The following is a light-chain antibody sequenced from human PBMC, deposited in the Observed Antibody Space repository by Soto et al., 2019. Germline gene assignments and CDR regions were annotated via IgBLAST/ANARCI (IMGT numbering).Light chain of an antibody. CDR3: QQYNKWPPIT. V-gene: IGKV3-15*01. CDR1: QSVSSSY. J-gene: IGKJ5*01. CDR2: DTS. Sequence: EIVLTQSPSTLSLSPGERSTLPCRDSQSVSSSYLAWYQQKPGQAPRLLIYDTSTRATGIPARFSGSGSGTEFTLTISSLQSEDFAVYYCQQYNKWPPITFGQGTRLEIK.